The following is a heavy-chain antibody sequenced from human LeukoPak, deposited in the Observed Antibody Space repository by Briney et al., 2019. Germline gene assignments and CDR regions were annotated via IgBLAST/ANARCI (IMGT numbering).Heavy chain of an antibody. CDR3: ARTTEDCSSTSCYQYWFDP. Sequence: SETLSLTCTVSGGSISSYYWSWIRQPPGKGLEWIGRIHTSGSTNYNPSLKSRVTVSVDTSKNQFSLKLTSVTAADTAVYYCARTTEDCSSTSCYQYWFDPWGQGTLVTVSS. V-gene: IGHV4-4*08. D-gene: IGHD2-2*01. CDR1: GGSISSYY. J-gene: IGHJ5*02. CDR2: IHTSGST.